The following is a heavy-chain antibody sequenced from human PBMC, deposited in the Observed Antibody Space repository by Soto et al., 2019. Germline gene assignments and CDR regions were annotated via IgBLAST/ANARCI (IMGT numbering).Heavy chain of an antibody. V-gene: IGHV1-18*04. CDR1: GYTFTSYG. CDR2: ISAYNGNT. J-gene: IGHJ3*02. Sequence: GASVKVSCKASGYTFTSYGISWVRQAPGQGLEWMGWISAYNGNTNYAQKLQGRVTMTTDTSTSTAYMELRGLRSDDTAVYYCARGPGAHYYDSSGYWANDAFDIWGQGTMVT. D-gene: IGHD3-22*01. CDR3: ARGPGAHYYDSSGYWANDAFDI.